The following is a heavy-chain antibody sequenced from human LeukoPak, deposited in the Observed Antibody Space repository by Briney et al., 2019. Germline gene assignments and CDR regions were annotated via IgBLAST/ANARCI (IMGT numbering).Heavy chain of an antibody. D-gene: IGHD6-13*01. CDR2: IRQDGDTK. J-gene: IGHJ4*02. V-gene: IGHV3-7*03. Sequence: GGSLRLSCAASGFPFNAYWMTWVRQAPGKGLEWVANIRQDGDTKYYVDSVKGRFTISRDNAMNSLYLQMNSLRAEDTTIYYCARSLPYGTTWYGRSDFWGQGTLVTVSS. CDR1: GFPFNAYW. CDR3: ARSLPYGTTWYGRSDF.